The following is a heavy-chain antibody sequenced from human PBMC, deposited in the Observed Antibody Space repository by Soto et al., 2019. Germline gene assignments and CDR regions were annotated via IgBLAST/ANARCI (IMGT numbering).Heavy chain of an antibody. CDR2: ISYDGSKK. CDR3: AKGGPFSIAAAGTQ. Sequence: RLSCAASGFTFSSYGMHWVRQAPGKGLEWVAVISYDGSKKYYADSVKGRFTISRDNSKNTLYLQMNSLRVEDTAVYYCAKGGPFSIAAAGTQWGQGTLVTVSS. J-gene: IGHJ4*02. V-gene: IGHV3-30*18. CDR1: GFTFSSYG. D-gene: IGHD6-13*01.